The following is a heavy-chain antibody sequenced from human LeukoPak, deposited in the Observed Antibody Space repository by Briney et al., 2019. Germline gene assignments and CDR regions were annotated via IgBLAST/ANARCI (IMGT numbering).Heavy chain of an antibody. J-gene: IGHJ6*03. CDR3: AREYCGGDCYSHYYYYYMDV. V-gene: IGHV4-61*02. CDR1: GGSISSGSYY. CDR2: IYTSGST. D-gene: IGHD2-21*02. Sequence: SETLSLTCTVSGGSISSGSYYWSWIRQPAGKGLEWIGRIYTSGSTNYNPSLKSRVTISVDTSKNQFSLKLSSVTAADTAVYYCAREYCGGDCYSHYYYYYMDVWGKGTTVTVSS.